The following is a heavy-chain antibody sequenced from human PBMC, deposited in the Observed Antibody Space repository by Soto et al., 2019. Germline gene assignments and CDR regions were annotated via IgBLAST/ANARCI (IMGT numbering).Heavy chain of an antibody. Sequence: QVQLVQSGAEVKKPGASVKVSCKASGYTFTSYYMHWVRQAPGQGLEWMGIINPSGGSTSYAQKXXGRVTMTRDTSTSTXXXELXXXXXXXXXXXXXXXXIDYYY. J-gene: IGHJ6*01. CDR3: XXXIDYYY. CDR1: GYTFTSYY. CDR2: INPSGGST. V-gene: IGHV1-46*01.